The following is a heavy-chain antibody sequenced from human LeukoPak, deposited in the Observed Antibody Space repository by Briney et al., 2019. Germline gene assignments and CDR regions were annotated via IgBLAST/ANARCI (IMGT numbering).Heavy chain of an antibody. CDR3: AREMGRDTSFDY. CDR1: GGSISSGDYY. Sequence: SQTLSLTCTVSGGSISSGDYYWSWIRQPPGKGLEWIGYIYYSGSTYYNPSLKSRVTISVDTSKNQFSLKLSSVTVADTAVYYCAREMGRDTSFDYWGQGTLVTVSS. V-gene: IGHV4-30-4*01. D-gene: IGHD5-18*01. CDR2: IYYSGST. J-gene: IGHJ4*02.